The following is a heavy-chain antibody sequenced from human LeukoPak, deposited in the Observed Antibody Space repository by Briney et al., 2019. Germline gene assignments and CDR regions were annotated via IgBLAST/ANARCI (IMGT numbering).Heavy chain of an antibody. CDR2: IIPIFGTA. Sequence: SVKVSCTASGGTFSSYAISWVRQAPGQGLEWMGRIIPIFGTANYAQKFQGRVTITTDESTSTAYMELSSLRSEDTAVYYCARDHYDSSGYYYAEYFQHWGQGTLVTVSS. D-gene: IGHD3-22*01. V-gene: IGHV1-69*05. CDR1: GGTFSSYA. J-gene: IGHJ1*01. CDR3: ARDHYDSSGYYYAEYFQH.